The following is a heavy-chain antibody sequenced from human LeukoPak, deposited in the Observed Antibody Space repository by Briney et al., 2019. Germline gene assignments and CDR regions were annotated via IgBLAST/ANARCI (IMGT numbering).Heavy chain of an antibody. V-gene: IGHV3-7*03. D-gene: IGHD3-10*01. Sequence: GGSLRLSCAASGFTFSSYWMSWVRQAPGKGLEWVANIKQDGSEKYYVDSVKGRFTISRDNAKNTLYLQMNSLRAEDTAVYYCAKAFSYSGTSFDAFDIWGQGTMVTVSS. CDR1: GFTFSSYW. CDR2: IKQDGSEK. CDR3: AKAFSYSGTSFDAFDI. J-gene: IGHJ3*02.